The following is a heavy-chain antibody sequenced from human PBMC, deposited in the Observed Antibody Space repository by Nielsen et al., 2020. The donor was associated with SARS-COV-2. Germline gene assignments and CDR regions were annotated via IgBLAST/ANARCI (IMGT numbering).Heavy chain of an antibody. CDR2: ISAYNGNT. CDR3: ARGRYSSSWYGSFDY. CDR1: GYTFTSYG. V-gene: IGHV1-18*01. Sequence: ASVKVSCKASGYTFTSYGISWVRQAPGQGLEWMGWISAYNGNTNYAQKLQGRVTMTTDTSTSTAYMELSSLRSEDTAVYYCARGRYSSSWYGSFDYWGQGTLVTVSS. J-gene: IGHJ4*02. D-gene: IGHD6-13*01.